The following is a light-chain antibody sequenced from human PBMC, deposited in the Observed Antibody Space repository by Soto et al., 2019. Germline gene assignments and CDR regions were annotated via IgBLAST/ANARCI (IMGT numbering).Light chain of an antibody. CDR1: TSNIGAGYD. CDR3: QFYDSSLSGYV. V-gene: IGLV1-40*01. J-gene: IGLJ1*01. Sequence: QSVLTQPPSVSGAPGQRVTISCTGGTSNIGAGYDVHWYQQLPGTAPKLLIYGDNNRPSGVPDRFSGSRSGTSASLAITGLQAEDEADYYCQFYDSSLSGYVFGTGAKLTVL. CDR2: GDN.